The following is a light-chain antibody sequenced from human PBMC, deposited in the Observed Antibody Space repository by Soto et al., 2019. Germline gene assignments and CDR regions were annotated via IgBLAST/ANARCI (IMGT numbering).Light chain of an antibody. CDR2: GNS. CDR3: QSYDSSLGYV. CDR1: SSNIGARYD. Sequence: QSVLTQPPSVSGAPGQRVTISCTGSSSNIGARYDVHWYQQLPGTAPKLLIYGNSNRPSGVPDRFSGSRSGTSASLAITRLQAEDEADYYCQSYDSSLGYVFGTGTKLTVL. V-gene: IGLV1-40*01. J-gene: IGLJ1*01.